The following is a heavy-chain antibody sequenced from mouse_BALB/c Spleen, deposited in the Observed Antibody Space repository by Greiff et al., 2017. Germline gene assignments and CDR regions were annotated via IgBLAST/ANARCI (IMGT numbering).Heavy chain of an antibody. CDR2: IDPANGNT. D-gene: IGHD2-4*01. CDR1: GFNFTDSY. Sequence: EVQLQQSGAELVKPGASVKLSCTASGFNFTDSYMHWVKQRPEQGLEWIGRIDPANGNTKYDPKFQGKATITADTSSNTAYLQLSSLTSEDTAVYYCARYDYDGYFDVWGAGTTVTVSS. CDR3: ARYDYDGYFDV. V-gene: IGHV14-3*02. J-gene: IGHJ1*01.